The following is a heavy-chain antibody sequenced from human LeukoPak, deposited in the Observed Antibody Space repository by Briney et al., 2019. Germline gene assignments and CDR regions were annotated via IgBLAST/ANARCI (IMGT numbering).Heavy chain of an antibody. CDR2: ISGSGGST. V-gene: IGHV3-23*01. CDR1: GFTFDDYA. J-gene: IGHJ4*02. D-gene: IGHD1-26*01. CDR3: AKDQGGVVGATHFDY. Sequence: PGGSLRLSCAASGFTFDDYAMHWVRQAPGKGLEWVSAISGSGGSTYYADSVKGRFTISRDNSKNTLYLQMNSLRAEDTAVYYCAKDQGGVVGATHFDYWGQGTLVTVPS.